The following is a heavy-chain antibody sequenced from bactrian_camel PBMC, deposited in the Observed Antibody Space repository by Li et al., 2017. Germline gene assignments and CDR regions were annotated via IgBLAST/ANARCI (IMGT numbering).Heavy chain of an antibody. CDR2: IHTERDDT. CDR3: ATFEYRSGGYPSIFGY. D-gene: IGHD2*01. V-gene: IGHV3S1*01. J-gene: IGHJ6*01. CDR1: GYAAKTHC. Sequence: VQLVESGGGAVQAGGSLTLSCRASGYAAKTHCYAYFRRPPAKEREGIAAIHTERDDTWYADSVKGRFAISQDNAKNTMYLQMNSLKSEDTALYYCATFEYRSGGYPSIFGYWGQGTQVTVS.